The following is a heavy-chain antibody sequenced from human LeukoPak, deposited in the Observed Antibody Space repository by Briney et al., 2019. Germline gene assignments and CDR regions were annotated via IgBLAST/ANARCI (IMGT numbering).Heavy chain of an antibody. CDR3: ARRPVGGTSPFDY. V-gene: IGHV4-4*09. CDR1: GGSISSYY. J-gene: IGHJ4*02. CDR2: IYTSGST. Sequence: SETLSLTCTVSGGSISSYYWSWIRQPPGKGLEWIGYIYTSGSTNYNPSLRSRVTISVDTSKNQFSLKLSSVTAADTAVYYCARRPVGGTSPFDYWGQGTLLTVPS. D-gene: IGHD4-23*01.